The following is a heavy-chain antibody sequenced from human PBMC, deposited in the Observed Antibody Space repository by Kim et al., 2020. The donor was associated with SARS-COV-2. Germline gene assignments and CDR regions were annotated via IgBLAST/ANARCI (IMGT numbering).Heavy chain of an antibody. CDR3: AKAHCSGGSCYHYFYY. Sequence: GGSLRLSCAASGFTFSSYAMSWVRQAPGKGLEWVSAISGSGGRTNYPDSVKGRFTISRDNSKSTLYLQMDSLRAEDTAVYYCAKAHCSGGSCYHYFYYWG. CDR1: GFTFSSYA. D-gene: IGHD2-15*01. J-gene: IGHJ4*01. CDR2: ISGSGGRT. V-gene: IGHV3-23*01.